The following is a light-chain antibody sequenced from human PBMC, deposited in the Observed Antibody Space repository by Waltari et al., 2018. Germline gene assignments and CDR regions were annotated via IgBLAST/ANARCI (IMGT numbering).Light chain of an antibody. V-gene: IGKV3-15*01. CDR2: GSS. J-gene: IGKJ2*01. Sequence: EIVLTQSPATLSVSPGERAPLSCRASQSVSSTLAWYHQKPGQAPRLLIYGSSTRATGIPARFSGSGSGTEFTLTISSLQSEDFAVYYCQQYNNWPHTFGQGTKLEIK. CDR3: QQYNNWPHT. CDR1: QSVSST.